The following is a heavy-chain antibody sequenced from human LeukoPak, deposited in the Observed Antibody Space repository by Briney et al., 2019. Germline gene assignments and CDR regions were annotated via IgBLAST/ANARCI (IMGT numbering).Heavy chain of an antibody. V-gene: IGHV1-18*01. D-gene: IGHD3-10*01. CDR2: ISAHNGNT. CDR3: ARDEEYYYGSGSQNWFDP. J-gene: IGHJ5*02. Sequence: ASVKVSCKASGYTFTSYGISWVRQAPGQGLEWMGWISAHNGNTNYAQKLQGRVTMTTDTSTSTAYMELRSLRSDDTAVYYCARDEEYYYGSGSQNWFDPWGQGTLVTVSS. CDR1: GYTFTSYG.